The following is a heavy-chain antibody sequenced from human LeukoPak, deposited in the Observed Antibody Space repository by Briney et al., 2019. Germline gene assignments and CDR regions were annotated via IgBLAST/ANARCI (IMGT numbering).Heavy chain of an antibody. D-gene: IGHD2-2*02. CDR1: GGTFSSYA. J-gene: IGHJ4*02. Sequence: SVKVSCKASGGTFSSYAISWVRQAPGQGLEWMGGIIPIFGTANYAQKFQGRVTITTDESTSTAYMELSSLRSADTAVYYCAREGRLVVPASIPNTWGYYFDYWGQGTLVTVSS. CDR3: AREGRLVVPASIPNTWGYYFDY. CDR2: IIPIFGTA. V-gene: IGHV1-69*05.